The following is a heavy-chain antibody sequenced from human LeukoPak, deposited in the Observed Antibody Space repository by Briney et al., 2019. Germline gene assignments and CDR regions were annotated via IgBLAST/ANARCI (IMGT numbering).Heavy chain of an antibody. CDR3: AKDRSDNKTWYAGSH. CDR2: ISGSGDST. D-gene: IGHD2-8*01. Sequence: AGGSLRLSCAASEFTFTSYAMSWVRQAPGKGLEWVSGISGSGDSTYYADPVKGRFTISRDNSKNTLYLQMSSLRAEDTAVYYCAKDRSDNKTWYAGSHWGQGTLVTVSS. J-gene: IGHJ4*02. V-gene: IGHV3-23*01. CDR1: EFTFTSYA.